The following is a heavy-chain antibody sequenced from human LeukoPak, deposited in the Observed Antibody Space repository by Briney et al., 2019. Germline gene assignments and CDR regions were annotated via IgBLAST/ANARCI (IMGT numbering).Heavy chain of an antibody. CDR2: IYTSGST. J-gene: IGHJ4*02. CDR1: GGSISSGSYY. Sequence: PSETLSLTCTVSGGSISSGSYYWSWIRQPAGKGLEWIGRIYTSGSTNYNPSLKSRVTISVDSSKNQFSLKLSSVTAADTAVYYCARGPGGSSSSDFDYWGQGTLVTVSS. D-gene: IGHD6-6*01. CDR3: ARGPGGSSSSDFDY. V-gene: IGHV4-61*02.